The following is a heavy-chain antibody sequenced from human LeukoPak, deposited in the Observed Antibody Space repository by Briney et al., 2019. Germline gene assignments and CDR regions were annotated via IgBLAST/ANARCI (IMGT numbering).Heavy chain of an antibody. CDR2: IYYSGST. CDR3: ARPVYGSGFRFDP. CDR1: GGSISSISYY. Sequence: SETLSLTCTVSGGSISSISYYWAWIRQPPGKGLEWIGSIYYSGSTYYNPSLKSQVTISIDTSNNQFSLRLSSATAADTTAYYCARPVYGSGFRFDPWSQGTLVTVSS. D-gene: IGHD3-10*01. V-gene: IGHV4-39*01. J-gene: IGHJ5*02.